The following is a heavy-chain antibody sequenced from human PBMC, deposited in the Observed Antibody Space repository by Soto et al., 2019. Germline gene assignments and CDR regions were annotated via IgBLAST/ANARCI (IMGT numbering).Heavy chain of an antibody. CDR3: AIPGSGTTPQSEAAFDI. CDR1: GFTFSSYA. D-gene: IGHD3-10*01. CDR2: ISGSGGST. V-gene: IGHV3-23*01. Sequence: GGSLRLSCAASGFTFSSYAMSWVRQAPGKGLEWVSAISGSGGSTYYADSVKGRFTISRDNSKNTLYLQMNSLRAEDTAVYYCAIPGSGTTPQSEAAFDIWGQGTMVTVSS. J-gene: IGHJ3*02.